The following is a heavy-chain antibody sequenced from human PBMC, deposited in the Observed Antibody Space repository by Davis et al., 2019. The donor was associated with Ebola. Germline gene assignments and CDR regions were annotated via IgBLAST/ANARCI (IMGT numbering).Heavy chain of an antibody. CDR2: IYHSGST. D-gene: IGHD2-8*01. CDR3: ARDYVY. V-gene: IGHV4-38-2*02. J-gene: IGHJ4*02. Sequence: SETLSLTCTVSGYSITRGFTWGWIRQPPGKGLEWIGSIYHSGSTNYSPSLKNRVTISADTSKNQFSLRLKSVTAADTAMYYCARDYVYWGQGILVTVSS. CDR1: GYSITRGFT.